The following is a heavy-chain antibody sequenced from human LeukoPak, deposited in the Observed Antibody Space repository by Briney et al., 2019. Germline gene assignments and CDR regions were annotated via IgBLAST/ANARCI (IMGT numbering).Heavy chain of an antibody. J-gene: IGHJ4*01. CDR2: IYTDDTI. D-gene: IGHD2-21*01. V-gene: IGHV3-53*01. CDR3: AADLFSAPKGGFFDC. CDR1: EFTVSGNQ. Sequence: GGSLRLSCVVSEFTVSGNQMSWVRQAPGKGLEWVSVIYTDDTIVYADSVKGRFTIFRDNSRNTLYLHMNGLRVEDTAIYFCAADLFSAPKGGFFDCWGHGTLVTVSS.